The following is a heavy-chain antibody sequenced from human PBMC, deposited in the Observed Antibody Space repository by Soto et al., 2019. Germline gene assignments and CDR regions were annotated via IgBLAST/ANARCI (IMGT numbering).Heavy chain of an antibody. V-gene: IGHV4-4*02. Sequence: QVLLQQSGPGLVKPSGTLSLTCGISGGSISSSRWWSWVRQSPWKGLEWLGEVYHSGSANYNPSLHTPLGISHARSRNNFALQLKPLTPADAAVAVCASDVRAYCGGRFDSWGQATVVIVSS. CDR3: ASDVRAYCGGRFDS. J-gene: IGHJ4*02. CDR1: GGSISSSRW. D-gene: IGHD2-21*01. CDR2: VYHSGSA.